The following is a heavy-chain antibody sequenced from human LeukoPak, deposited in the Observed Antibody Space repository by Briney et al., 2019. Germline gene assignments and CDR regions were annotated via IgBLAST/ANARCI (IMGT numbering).Heavy chain of an antibody. CDR2: INAGNGIT. J-gene: IGHJ4*02. D-gene: IGHD3-16*01. V-gene: IGHV1-3*01. CDR3: ASLSSGAARVGVDY. CDR1: GYTFTSYA. Sequence: ASVKVSCKASGYTFTSYAMHWVRQAPGQRLEWMGWINAGNGITKYSQKFQGTVTITRDTSASTAYMELSSLRSEDTAVYYCASLSSGAARVGVDYWGQGTLVTVSS.